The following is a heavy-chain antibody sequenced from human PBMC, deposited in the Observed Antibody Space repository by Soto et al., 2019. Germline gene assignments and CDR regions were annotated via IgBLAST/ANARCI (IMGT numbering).Heavy chain of an antibody. CDR1: GFTFSSYG. J-gene: IGHJ5*02. D-gene: IGHD3-22*01. Sequence: GGSLRLSCAASGFTFSSYGMHWVRQAPGKGLEWVAVISYDGSNKYYADSVKGRFTISRDNSKNTLYLQMNSLRAEDTAVYYCAKGRDYYDSSGYFALPNPTENWFDPWGQGTLVTVSS. CDR2: ISYDGSNK. V-gene: IGHV3-30*18. CDR3: AKGRDYYDSSGYFALPNPTENWFDP.